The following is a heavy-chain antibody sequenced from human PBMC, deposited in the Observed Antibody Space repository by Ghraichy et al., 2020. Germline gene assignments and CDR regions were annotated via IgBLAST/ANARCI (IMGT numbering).Heavy chain of an antibody. D-gene: IGHD2-15*01. Sequence: SQTLSLTCSVSGGSISSTYHYWGWIRQSPGKGLEWIGSIYYSGDTYYNPSLKSRVTISVDTSKNQFSLKLSSVTAADTAVYYCANRVALAVTGLNWFDPWGQGTLVTVSS. CDR1: GGSISSTYHY. J-gene: IGHJ5*02. CDR3: ANRVALAVTGLNWFDP. CDR2: IYYSGDT. V-gene: IGHV4-39*01.